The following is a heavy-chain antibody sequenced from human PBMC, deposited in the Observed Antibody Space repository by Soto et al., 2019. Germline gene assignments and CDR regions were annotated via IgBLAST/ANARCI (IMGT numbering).Heavy chain of an antibody. CDR1: GYTFTGYY. D-gene: IGHD3-3*01. CDR3: ARAGGRPTGDNYDFWSGYYKPHYYGMDV. V-gene: IGHV1-2*04. J-gene: IGHJ6*02. Sequence: ASVKVSCKASGYTFTGYYMHWVRQAPGQGLEWMGWINPNSGGTNYAQKFQGWVTMTRDTSISTAYMELSRLRSDDTAVYYCARAGGRPTGDNYDFWSGYYKPHYYGMDVWGQGTTVTVSS. CDR2: INPNSGGT.